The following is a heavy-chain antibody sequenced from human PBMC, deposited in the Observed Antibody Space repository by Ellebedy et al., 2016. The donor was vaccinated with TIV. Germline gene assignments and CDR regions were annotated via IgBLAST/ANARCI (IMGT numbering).Heavy chain of an antibody. Sequence: SGPTLVKPTQTLTLTCTFSGFSLSTTGVGVGWIRQPPGEALEWLAFIFWNADKHYSPSLKNRLTIIKDTSKNQVVLTMINMDPVDTATYYCAHTTDILTGYHAFDIWGQGTMVTVSS. D-gene: IGHD3-9*01. J-gene: IGHJ3*02. CDR1: GFSLSTTGVG. CDR2: IFWNADK. CDR3: AHTTDILTGYHAFDI. V-gene: IGHV2-5*01.